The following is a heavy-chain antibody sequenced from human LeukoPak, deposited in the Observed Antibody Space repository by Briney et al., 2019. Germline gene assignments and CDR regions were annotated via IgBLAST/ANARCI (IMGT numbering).Heavy chain of an antibody. CDR2: INHSGST. CDR3: ARVDYCSSTSCYTGNWFDP. Sequence: SETLSLTCAVYGESFSGYYWSWIRQPPGKGLEWIGEINHSGSTNYNPSLRSRITISVDTSKNQFSLKLSSVTAADTAVYYCARVDYCSSTSCYTGNWFDPWGQGTLVTVSS. D-gene: IGHD2-2*02. CDR1: GESFSGYY. V-gene: IGHV4-34*01. J-gene: IGHJ5*02.